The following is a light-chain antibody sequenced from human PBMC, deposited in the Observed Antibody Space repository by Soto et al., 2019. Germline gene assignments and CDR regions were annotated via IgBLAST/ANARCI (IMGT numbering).Light chain of an antibody. J-gene: IGKJ4*01. CDR1: QTISTY. CDR2: DAS. Sequence: DIQMTQSPSLVSASVGDRVTIPCRASQTISTYLNWYQWKPGKAPKLLINDASTLRSGVPSRFSGSGSGTEFTLTITSLQPEDLAIYYCQQSYSIPVTFGGGTKVEVK. CDR3: QQSYSIPVT. V-gene: IGKV1-39*01.